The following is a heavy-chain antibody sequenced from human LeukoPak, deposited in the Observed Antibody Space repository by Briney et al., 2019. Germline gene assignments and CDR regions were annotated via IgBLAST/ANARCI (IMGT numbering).Heavy chain of an antibody. D-gene: IGHD3-10*01. Sequence: ASVKVSCKASGYTFTSYAMNWVRQAPGQGLEWMGWINTNTGNPTYAQGFTGRFVFSLDTSVSTAYLQISSLKAEDTAVYYCARELWFGDNPYYYYGMDVWGQGTTVTVSS. J-gene: IGHJ6*02. CDR2: INTNTGNP. V-gene: IGHV7-4-1*02. CDR3: ARELWFGDNPYYYYGMDV. CDR1: GYTFTSYA.